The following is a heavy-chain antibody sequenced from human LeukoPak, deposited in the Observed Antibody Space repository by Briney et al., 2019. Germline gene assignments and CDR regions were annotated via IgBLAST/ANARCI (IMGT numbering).Heavy chain of an antibody. J-gene: IGHJ4*02. V-gene: IGHV4-34*01. Sequence: SETLSLTCAVYGGSFSGYYWSWIRQPPGKGLEWIGEINHSGGTNYHPSLKSRVSMPLNTSKNYFSLNLNALTPAATAGYYCARDPGSPTRFSYYFDYWGQGTLVTVSS. CDR3: ARDPGSPTRFSYYFDY. CDR1: GGSFSGYY. D-gene: IGHD2-15*01. CDR2: INHSGGT.